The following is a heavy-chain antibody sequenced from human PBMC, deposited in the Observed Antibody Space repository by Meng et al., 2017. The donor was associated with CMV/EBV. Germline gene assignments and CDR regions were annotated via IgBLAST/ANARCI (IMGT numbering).Heavy chain of an antibody. Sequence: GGSLRLSCAASGFTLSSYSMNWARQAPGKGLEWVSSISSSSSYIYYADSVKGRFTISRDNAKNSLYLQMNSLRAEDTAVYYCARDLQLFRSSWHPVDIWGQGTMVTVSS. CDR3: ARDLQLFRSSWHPVDI. V-gene: IGHV3-21*01. D-gene: IGHD6-13*01. CDR1: GFTLSSYS. CDR2: ISSSSSYI. J-gene: IGHJ3*02.